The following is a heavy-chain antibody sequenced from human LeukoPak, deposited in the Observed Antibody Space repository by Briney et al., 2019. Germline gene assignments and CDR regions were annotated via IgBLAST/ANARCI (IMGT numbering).Heavy chain of an antibody. Sequence: SETLSLTCAVYGGSFSGYYWSWIRQPPGKGLEWIGEINHSGSTNYNPSLKSRVTISVDTSKNQFSLKLSSVTAADTAVYYCARAYCSGGSCHALYYYYYGMDVWGQGTTVTVSS. V-gene: IGHV4-34*01. J-gene: IGHJ6*02. CDR1: GGSFSGYY. D-gene: IGHD2-15*01. CDR2: INHSGST. CDR3: ARAYCSGGSCHALYYYYYGMDV.